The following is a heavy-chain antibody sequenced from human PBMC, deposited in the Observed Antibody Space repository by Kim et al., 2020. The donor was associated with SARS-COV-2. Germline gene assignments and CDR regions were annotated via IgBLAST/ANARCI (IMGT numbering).Heavy chain of an antibody. Sequence: DGRNTKYADSVKGRFTISRDNAKNTVYIQMNSLRGEDTAVYYCAKAYDDWGQGTLVTVSS. D-gene: IGHD2-21*01. CDR3: AKAYDD. CDR2: DGRNT. J-gene: IGHJ4*02. V-gene: IGHV3-74*03.